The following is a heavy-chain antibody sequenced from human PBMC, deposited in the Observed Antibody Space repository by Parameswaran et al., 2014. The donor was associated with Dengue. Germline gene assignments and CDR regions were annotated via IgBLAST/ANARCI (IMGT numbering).Heavy chain of an antibody. J-gene: IGHJ5*02. CDR3: ARDVTRGSGSYWFDP. Sequence: SETLSLTCTVSGGSISSGSYYWSWIRQPAGKGLEWIGRIYTSGSTNYNPSLKSRVTISVDTSKNQFSLKLSSVTAADTAVYYCARDVTRGSGSYWFDPWGQGTLVTVSS. CDR1: GGSISSGSYY. V-gene: IGHV4-61*02. D-gene: IGHD3-10*01. CDR2: IYTSGST.